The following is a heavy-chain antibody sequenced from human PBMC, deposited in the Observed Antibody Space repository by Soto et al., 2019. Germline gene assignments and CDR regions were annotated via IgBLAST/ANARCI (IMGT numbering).Heavy chain of an antibody. V-gene: IGHV1-18*01. CDR1: GYTFTTYG. CDR3: ARDWGGRAAAGGNYTYYGMDV. D-gene: IGHD6-13*01. CDR2: ISAYNGNT. J-gene: IGHJ6*02. Sequence: QVQLVQSGAEVKKPGASVKVSCKASGYTFTTYGITWVRQAPGQGLEWMGWISAYNGNTNYAQKLQGRARLTTDTSTSTAYMELRSLRSDDTAVYYCARDWGGRAAAGGNYTYYGMDVWGQGTTVTVSS.